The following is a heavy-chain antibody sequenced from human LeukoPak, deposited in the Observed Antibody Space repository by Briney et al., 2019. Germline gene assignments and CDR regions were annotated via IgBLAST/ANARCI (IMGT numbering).Heavy chain of an antibody. CDR3: ARGLVVVEPKGDAFDI. Sequence: SETLSLTCTVSGGSISSYYWSWIRQPAGKGLEWIGRIHTSGSTNYNPSLKSRVTMSVDTSKNQFSLKLSSVTAADTAVYYCARGLVVVEPKGDAFDIWGQGTMVTVSS. D-gene: IGHD2-2*01. CDR2: IHTSGST. CDR1: GGSISSYY. J-gene: IGHJ3*02. V-gene: IGHV4-4*07.